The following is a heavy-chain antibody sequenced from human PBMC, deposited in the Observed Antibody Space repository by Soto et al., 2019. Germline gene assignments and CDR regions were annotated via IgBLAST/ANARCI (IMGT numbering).Heavy chain of an antibody. D-gene: IGHD3-22*01. CDR2: IYWDDDK. V-gene: IGHV2-5*02. J-gene: IGHJ6*02. Sequence: SGPTLVNPTQTLTLTCTFSGFSLSTRGMGVGWIRQPPGKALEWLALIYWDDDKRYSPSLRGRLTITKDTSKNQVVLTMTNMDPVDTATYYCAQTTHFYDTSGPYYYGMDVWGQGTTVTAP. CDR3: AQTTHFYDTSGPYYYGMDV. CDR1: GFSLSTRGMG.